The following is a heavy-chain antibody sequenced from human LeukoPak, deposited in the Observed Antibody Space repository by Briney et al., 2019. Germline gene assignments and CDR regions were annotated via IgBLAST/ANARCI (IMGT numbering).Heavy chain of an antibody. V-gene: IGHV3-23*01. Sequence: GGSLRLSCAASGLTLSSCAMSWVRRAPGKGLEWVSSISISGDTYYADSVKGRFTLSRDNSMDTLYLQMNSLRVEDTAVYYCAKELRPNDYWGQGTLVTVSS. D-gene: IGHD2-15*01. CDR2: ISISGDT. CDR3: AKELRPNDY. J-gene: IGHJ4*03. CDR1: GLTLSSCA.